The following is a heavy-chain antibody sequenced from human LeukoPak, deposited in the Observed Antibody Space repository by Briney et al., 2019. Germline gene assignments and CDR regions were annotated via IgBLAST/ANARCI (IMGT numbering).Heavy chain of an antibody. CDR1: GYTFTSYD. D-gene: IGHD6-13*01. Sequence: ASVKVSCRASGYTFTSYDINWVRQATGQGLEWMGWMNPNSGNTGYAQKFQGRVTMTRNTSISTAYMELSSLRSEDTAVFYCVRPRPYSSNWWDFDFWGQGTLVTVSS. J-gene: IGHJ4*02. V-gene: IGHV1-8*01. CDR2: MNPNSGNT. CDR3: VRPRPYSSNWWDFDF.